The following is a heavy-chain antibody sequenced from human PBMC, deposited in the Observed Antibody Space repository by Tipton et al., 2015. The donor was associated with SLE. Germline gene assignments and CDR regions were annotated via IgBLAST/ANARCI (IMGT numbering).Heavy chain of an antibody. V-gene: IGHV4-39*07. Sequence: TLSLTCTVSGGSISSSSYYWGWIRQPPGKGLEWIGSIYYSGSTYYNPSLKSRVTISVDTSKNQFSLKLSSVTAADTAVYYCAKGRGIAAAALGAFDIWGQGTMVTVSS. CDR1: GGSISSSSYY. J-gene: IGHJ3*02. CDR2: IYYSGST. CDR3: AKGRGIAAAALGAFDI. D-gene: IGHD6-13*01.